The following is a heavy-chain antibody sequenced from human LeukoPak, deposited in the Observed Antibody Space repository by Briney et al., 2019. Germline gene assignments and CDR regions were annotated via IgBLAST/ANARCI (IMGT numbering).Heavy chain of an antibody. CDR1: GLTFSSYA. V-gene: IGHV3-23*01. J-gene: IGHJ4*02. D-gene: IGHD2-2*01. Sequence: GGSLRLSCAASGLTFSSYAMSSVRQAPGKGLEWVSAISDSGDSTYYPDSVKGRFTISRDNSKNTLYLQMNSLRADDTAGYYCVGYCASSSCPGGYWGQGTLVTVSS. CDR3: VGYCASSSCPGGY. CDR2: ISDSGDST.